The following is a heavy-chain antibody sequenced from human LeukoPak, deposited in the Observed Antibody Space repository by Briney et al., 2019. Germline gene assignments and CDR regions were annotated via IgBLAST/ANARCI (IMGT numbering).Heavy chain of an antibody. CDR2: IYHNGNT. CDR3: ARGPYSYDSSGAFDI. D-gene: IGHD3-22*01. J-gene: IGHJ3*02. V-gene: IGHV4-38-2*02. Sequence: SETLSLTCIVSGYPISSSHYWGWIRPPPGKGLEWIGGIYHNGNTYYNPPLKRRLTLSLDTSKNHFSLKLSSVTAADTAVYFCARGPYSYDSSGAFDIWGQGTMVTVSS. CDR1: GYPISSSHY.